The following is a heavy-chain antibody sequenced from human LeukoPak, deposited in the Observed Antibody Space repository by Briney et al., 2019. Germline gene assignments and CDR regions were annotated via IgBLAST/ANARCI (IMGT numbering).Heavy chain of an antibody. V-gene: IGHV4-34*01. D-gene: IGHD3-10*01. J-gene: IGHJ5*02. CDR3: ARLELLWFGELSFDP. CDR2: INHSGST. CDR1: GGSFSGYY. Sequence: SETLSLTCAVYGGSFSGYYWSWIRQPPGKGLEWIGEINHSGSTNYNPSLKSRVTISVDTSKNQFSLKLSSVTAADTVVYYCARLELLWFGELSFDPWGQGTLVTVSS.